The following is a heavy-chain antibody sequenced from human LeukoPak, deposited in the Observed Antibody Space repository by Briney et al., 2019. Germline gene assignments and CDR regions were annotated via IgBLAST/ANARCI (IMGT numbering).Heavy chain of an antibody. V-gene: IGHV3-21*01. CDR3: ARGGYSSSWVPTSGAFDI. D-gene: IGHD6-13*01. J-gene: IGHJ3*02. CDR2: ISSSSSYI. CDR1: GFTFSSYS. Sequence: GGSLRLSCAASGFTFSSYSMNWVRQAPGKGLEWVSSISSSSSYIYYADSVKGRFTISRDNAKNSLYLQMNSLRAEDTAVYYCARGGYSSSWVPTSGAFDIWGQGTMVTVSS.